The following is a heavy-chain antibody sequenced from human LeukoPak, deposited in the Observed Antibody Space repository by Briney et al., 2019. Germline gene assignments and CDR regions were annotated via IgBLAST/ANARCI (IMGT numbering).Heavy chain of an antibody. J-gene: IGHJ5*02. Sequence: SETLSLTCTVSGGSISSSSYYWGWIRQPPGKGLEWIGSIYYSGSTCYNPSLKSRVTISVDTSKNQFSLKLSSVTAADTAVYYCARRTVTTHTNWFDPWGQGTLVTVSS. D-gene: IGHD4-17*01. CDR1: GGSISSSSYY. CDR2: IYYSGST. V-gene: IGHV4-39*07. CDR3: ARRTVTTHTNWFDP.